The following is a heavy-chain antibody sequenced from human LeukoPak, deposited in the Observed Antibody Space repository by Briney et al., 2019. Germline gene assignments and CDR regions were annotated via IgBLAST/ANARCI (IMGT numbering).Heavy chain of an antibody. J-gene: IGHJ4*02. D-gene: IGHD2-2*03. V-gene: IGHV1-18*01. CDR3: ATGYCSSTNCRIDY. Sequence: ASVKVSCKGSGFTFSSYGISWVRQAPGQGVEWVGWVRVYNGDTNYAQKLQGRVTMTTDTSTSTAYMELRSLRSDDTAVYYCATGYCSSTNCRIDYWGQGTLVSVSS. CDR2: VRVYNGDT. CDR1: GFTFSSYG.